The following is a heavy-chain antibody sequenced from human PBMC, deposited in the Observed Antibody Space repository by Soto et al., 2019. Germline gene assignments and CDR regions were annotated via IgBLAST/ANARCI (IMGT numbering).Heavy chain of an antibody. CDR1: GYTFTSYY. V-gene: IGHV1-46*01. CDR2: INPSGGST. D-gene: IGHD2-21*02. J-gene: IGHJ4*02. Sequence: GASVKVSCKASGYTFTSYYMHWVRQAPGQGLEWMGIINPSGGSTSYAQKFQGRVTMTRDTSTSTVYMELSSLRSEDTAVYYCARDIKIRSGGGDCYFFDYWGQGTLVTVSS. CDR3: ARDIKIRSGGGDCYFFDY.